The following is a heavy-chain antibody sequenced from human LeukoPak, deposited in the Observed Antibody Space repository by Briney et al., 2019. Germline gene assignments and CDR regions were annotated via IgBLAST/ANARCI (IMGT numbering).Heavy chain of an antibody. CDR1: GFTFSSYG. J-gene: IGHJ6*02. D-gene: IGHD1-26*01. Sequence: PGRSLRLSCAASGFTFSSYGMHWVRQAPGKGLEWVAVIWYDGSNKYYADSVKGRFTISRDNSKNTLYLQMDSLRAEDTAVYACVKDHRDSGNYYYYYGMDVWGQGTTVAVSS. CDR2: IWYDGSNK. CDR3: VKDHRDSGNYYYYYGMDV. V-gene: IGHV3-33*03.